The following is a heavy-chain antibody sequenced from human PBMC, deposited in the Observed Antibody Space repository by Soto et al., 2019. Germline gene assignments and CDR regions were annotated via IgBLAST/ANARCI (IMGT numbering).Heavy chain of an antibody. D-gene: IGHD4-17*01. CDR3: ASNYGLFDY. Sequence: GGSLRLSCVGSGFTFSSYSVSWIRRASGKGLECVSSISRSGDSLYYADSVKGRFTISRDNAENSVFLQMSNLRVDDTAIYYCASNYGLFDYWGQGTLVTVSS. J-gene: IGHJ4*02. CDR1: GFTFSSYS. V-gene: IGHV3-21*01. CDR2: ISRSGDSL.